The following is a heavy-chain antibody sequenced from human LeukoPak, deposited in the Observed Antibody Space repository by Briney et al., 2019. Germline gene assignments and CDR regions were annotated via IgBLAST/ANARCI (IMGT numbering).Heavy chain of an antibody. CDR3: AREGYYDSSGYPGPYNWFDP. CDR1: GGSISSYY. CDR2: IYYSGST. V-gene: IGHV4-59*01. D-gene: IGHD3-22*01. J-gene: IGHJ5*02. Sequence: SETLSLTCTVSGGSISSYYWSWIRQPPGKGLEWIGYIYYSGSTNYNPSLKSRVTISVDTSKNQSSLKLSSVTAADTAVYYCAREGYYDSSGYPGPYNWFDPWGQGTLVTVSS.